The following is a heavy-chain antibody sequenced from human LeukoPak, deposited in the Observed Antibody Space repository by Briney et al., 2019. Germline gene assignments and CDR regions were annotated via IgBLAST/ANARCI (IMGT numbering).Heavy chain of an antibody. J-gene: IGHJ4*02. Sequence: GASVKVSCKASGYTFTNYALHWVRQAPGQRLEWMGWTNGATGNTRFSQDFQGRLTITIDTSASTAYMELSSLRSEDTAVYYCARGEGHIVVVTAYDYWGQGTLVTVSS. CDR1: GYTFTNYA. CDR3: ARGEGHIVVVTAYDY. V-gene: IGHV1-3*02. D-gene: IGHD2-21*02. CDR2: TNGATGNT.